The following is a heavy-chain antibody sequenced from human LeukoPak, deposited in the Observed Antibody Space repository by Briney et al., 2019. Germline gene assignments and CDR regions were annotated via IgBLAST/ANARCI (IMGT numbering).Heavy chain of an antibody. J-gene: IGHJ4*02. CDR1: GYSISSGYY. Sequence: NPSETLSLTCTVSGYSISSGYYWGWIRQPPGKGLEWIGSIYHSGSTYYNPSLKSRVTISVDTSKNQFSLKLSSVTAADTAVYYCARYSGYDVSCFDYWGQGTLVTVSS. V-gene: IGHV4-38-2*02. CDR2: IYHSGST. CDR3: ARYSGYDVSCFDY. D-gene: IGHD5-12*01.